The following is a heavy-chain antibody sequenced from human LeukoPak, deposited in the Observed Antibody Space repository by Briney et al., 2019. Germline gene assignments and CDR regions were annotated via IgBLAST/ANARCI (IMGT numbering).Heavy chain of an antibody. J-gene: IGHJ1*01. V-gene: IGHV3-48*01. D-gene: IGHD5-12*01. CDR2: ISYSGSTI. CDR3: ASVGNSGY. Sequence: GGSLSLSCAVSGFTFSSYSMNWVRQAPGKGLEWVSYISYSGSTIYYADSVKGRFTISRDNGKNSLNLQMNSLRAEDTAVYYCASVGNSGYWGQGTLVTVSS. CDR1: GFTFSSYS.